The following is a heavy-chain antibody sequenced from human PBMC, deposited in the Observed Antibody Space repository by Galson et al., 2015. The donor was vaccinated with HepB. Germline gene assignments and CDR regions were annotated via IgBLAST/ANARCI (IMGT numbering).Heavy chain of an antibody. Sequence: SETLSLTCTVTGDSITSTSDYWAWIRQPPGKGLEWIGSVFYSGSTYYNSSLKSRVIISVDTSKNQFSLKMTSVTAVDTAVYYCARVTSYSSTFYRPNWFDPWGQGALVTVSS. D-gene: IGHD5-18*01. CDR2: VFYSGST. CDR3: ARVTSYSSTFYRPNWFDP. CDR1: GDSITSTSDY. J-gene: IGHJ5*02. V-gene: IGHV4-39*07.